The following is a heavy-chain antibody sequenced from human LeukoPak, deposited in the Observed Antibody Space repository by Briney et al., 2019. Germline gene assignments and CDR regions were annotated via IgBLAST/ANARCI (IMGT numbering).Heavy chain of an antibody. Sequence: SETLSLTCTVSGGSISSYYWSWIRQPPGKGLEWMGYIYYSGSTNYNPSLKSRVNISVDTSKNQSSLKLSSVTAADTAVYYCARVGSIAAAIGPFDPWGQGTLVTVSS. CDR2: IYYSGST. J-gene: IGHJ5*02. CDR1: GGSISSYY. D-gene: IGHD6-13*01. V-gene: IGHV4-59*01. CDR3: ARVGSIAAAIGPFDP.